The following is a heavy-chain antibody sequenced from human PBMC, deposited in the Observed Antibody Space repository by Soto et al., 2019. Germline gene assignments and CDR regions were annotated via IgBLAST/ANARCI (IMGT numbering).Heavy chain of an antibody. CDR2: INHSGST. D-gene: IGHD3-22*01. CDR1: GGSFSGYY. J-gene: IGHJ4*02. CDR3: ASYYYDSSGTYYFDY. Sequence: NPSETLSLTCAVYGGSFSGYYWSWIRQPPGKGLEWIGEINHSGSTNYNPSLKSRVTISVDTSKNQFSLKLSSVTAADTAVYYCASYYYDSSGTYYFDYWGQGALVTVSS. V-gene: IGHV4-34*01.